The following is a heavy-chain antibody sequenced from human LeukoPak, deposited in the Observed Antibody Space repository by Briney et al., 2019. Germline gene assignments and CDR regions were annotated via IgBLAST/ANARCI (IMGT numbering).Heavy chain of an antibody. CDR2: ISGGGGGT. V-gene: IGHV3-23*01. D-gene: IGHD2-21*02. Sequence: GGSLRFSCAASGFTFTSSGMSWVRQARGKGLEWVSAISGGGGGTPYADSVKGRFTISRDNSKNTLYLQMNSLRAEDTAVYYCAKVPVGFGMTTIPYDYWGQGTLVTVSS. CDR3: AKVPVGFGMTTIPYDY. CDR1: GFTFTSSG. J-gene: IGHJ4*02.